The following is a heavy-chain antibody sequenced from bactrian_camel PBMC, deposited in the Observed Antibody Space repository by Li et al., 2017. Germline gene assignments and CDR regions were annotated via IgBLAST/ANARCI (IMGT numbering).Heavy chain of an antibody. CDR2: IAALTVT. Sequence: HVQLVESGGDSVQAGGSLRLSCAASRFDVSGLCMGWFRQAPGKQREGVAYIAALTVTTYADSVKGRFTISQDFGKNTVYLQMDSLKIEDTGMYYCTRHDGRMKRPAPVCLLRQQSGQGTQVTVS. CDR1: RFDVSGLC. D-gene: IGHD7*01. J-gene: IGHJ4*01. V-gene: IGHV3S53*01.